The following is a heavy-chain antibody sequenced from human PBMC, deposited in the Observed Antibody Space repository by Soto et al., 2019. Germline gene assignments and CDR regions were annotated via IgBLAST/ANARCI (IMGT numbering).Heavy chain of an antibody. CDR2: IFYSGTT. J-gene: IGHJ3*02. Sequence: QVQLQESGPGLVKPSETLSLTCTVSGGSLSSYYWSWIRQPPGKGLEWIGYIFYSGTTNYNPSLKSRVTLSVDPSKNQFSLTLSSVTAADTAVYYCARLVVDAFDIWGHGTMVTVSS. V-gene: IGHV4-59*08. CDR1: GGSLSSYY. CDR3: ARLVVDAFDI. D-gene: IGHD2-15*01.